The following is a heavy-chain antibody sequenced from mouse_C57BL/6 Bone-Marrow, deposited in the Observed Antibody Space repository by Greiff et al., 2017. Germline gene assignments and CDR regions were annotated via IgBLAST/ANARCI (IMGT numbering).Heavy chain of an antibody. Sequence: EVKLVESGGGLVKPGGSLKLSCAASGFTFSSYAMSWVRQTPEKRLEWVATISDGGSYTYYPDNVKGRFTISRENAKNHLYLQMSHLKSEDTAMYYCARMGLGTTVVEPIYWYFDVWGTGTTVTVSS. J-gene: IGHJ1*03. CDR2: ISDGGSYT. D-gene: IGHD1-1*01. CDR3: ARMGLGTTVVEPIYWYFDV. CDR1: GFTFSSYA. V-gene: IGHV5-4*03.